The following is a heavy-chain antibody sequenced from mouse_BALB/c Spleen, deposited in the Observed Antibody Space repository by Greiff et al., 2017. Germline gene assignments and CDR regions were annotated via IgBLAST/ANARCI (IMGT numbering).Heavy chain of an antibody. CDR3: TRPSFDY. J-gene: IGHJ2*01. CDR2: IRLKSNNYAT. Sequence: EVKLMESGGGLVQPGGSMKLSCVASGFTFSNYWMNWVRQSPEKGLEWVAEIRLKSNNYATHYAESVKGRFTISRDDSKSSVYLQMNNLRAEDTGIYYCTRPSFDYWGQGTTLTVSS. V-gene: IGHV6-6*02. CDR1: GFTFSNYW.